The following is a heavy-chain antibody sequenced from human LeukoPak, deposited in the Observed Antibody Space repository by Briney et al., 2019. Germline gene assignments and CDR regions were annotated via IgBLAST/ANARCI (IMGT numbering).Heavy chain of an antibody. D-gene: IGHD3-3*01. Sequence: SETLSLTCAVYGGSFSGYYWSWIRQPPGKGLEWIGYIYYSGSTNYNPSLKSRVTISVDTSKNQFSLKLSSVTAADTAVYYCARDQTIFGVRGGMDVWGQGTTVTVSS. V-gene: IGHV4-59*01. CDR3: ARDQTIFGVRGGMDV. J-gene: IGHJ6*02. CDR1: GGSFSGYY. CDR2: IYYSGST.